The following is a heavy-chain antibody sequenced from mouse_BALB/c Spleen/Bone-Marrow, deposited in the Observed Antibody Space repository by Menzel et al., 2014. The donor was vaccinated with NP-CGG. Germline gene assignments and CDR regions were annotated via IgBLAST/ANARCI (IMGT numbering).Heavy chain of an antibody. CDR3: ASYYYGRYFDV. CDR2: IDPANGNT. D-gene: IGHD1-1*01. Sequence: EVQLQQSGAELVKPGASVKLSCTASGFNIKDTYMHWVKQRPEQGLEWIGRIDPANGNTKYDPKFQGKATITADTSSNTAYLQLSSLTSEDTAVYYCASYYYGRYFDVWGAGTTVTGSS. CDR1: GFNIKDTY. V-gene: IGHV14-3*02. J-gene: IGHJ1*01.